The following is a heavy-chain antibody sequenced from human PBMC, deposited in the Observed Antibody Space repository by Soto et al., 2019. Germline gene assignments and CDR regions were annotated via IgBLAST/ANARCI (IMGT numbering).Heavy chain of an antibody. CDR1: GGSISPYY. J-gene: IGHJ6*01. V-gene: IGHV4-59*01. CDR2: IHYSGST. Sequence: PETLSLTCTVTGGSISPYYWSWIRQPPGKGLEWIAFIHYSGSTSHSPSLKSRVTISVDTSKNQFSLKLTSVTAADTAVYYCARNGGGSGSYYHNYGLHVWGQGTPVTVSS. D-gene: IGHD3-10*01. CDR3: ARNGGGSGSYYHNYGLHV.